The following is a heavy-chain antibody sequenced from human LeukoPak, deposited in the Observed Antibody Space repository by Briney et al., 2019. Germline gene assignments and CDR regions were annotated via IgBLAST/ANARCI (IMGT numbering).Heavy chain of an antibody. J-gene: IGHJ3*02. CDR1: GFTFRSYE. V-gene: IGHV3-48*03. CDR3: AKGAGGSWPDAFDI. Sequence: GGSLRLSCAASGFTFRSYEMNWVRQAPGKGLEWVSYISSGGSTTYYADSVKGRFTISRDNSKNALYLQMNSLRAEDTALYYCAKGAGGSWPDAFDIWGQGTMVTVSS. CDR2: ISSGGSTT. D-gene: IGHD2-15*01.